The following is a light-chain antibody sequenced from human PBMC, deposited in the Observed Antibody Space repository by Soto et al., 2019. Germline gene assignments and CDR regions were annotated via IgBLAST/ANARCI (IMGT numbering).Light chain of an antibody. Sequence: QPALTQPPSASGSPGQSVTISCTGTSSDVGAYNYVSWYQQYPGKAPKLMIYEVSKRPSGVPDRFSGSKSGKTASLTVSGLQPEDEADYYCTSYAGSNIWVFGGGTKLTVL. CDR2: EVS. V-gene: IGLV2-8*01. J-gene: IGLJ3*02. CDR3: TSYAGSNIWV. CDR1: SSDVGAYNY.